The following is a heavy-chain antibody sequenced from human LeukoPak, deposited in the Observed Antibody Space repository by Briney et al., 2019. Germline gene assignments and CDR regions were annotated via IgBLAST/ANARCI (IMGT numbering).Heavy chain of an antibody. D-gene: IGHD6-13*01. J-gene: IGHJ5*02. V-gene: IGHV4-39*01. CDR3: ARQPLTRQLLVPNRFDP. CDR2: CYYTGST. Sequence: SETLSLTCTVSGGSISSSNHYWGWIRQPPGKGLEWIGSCYYTGSTYDNPSLKSRVTISVDTSKNQFSLELSSVTAADTAVYYCARQPLTRQLLVPNRFDPWGQGTLVTVSS. CDR1: GGSISSSNHY.